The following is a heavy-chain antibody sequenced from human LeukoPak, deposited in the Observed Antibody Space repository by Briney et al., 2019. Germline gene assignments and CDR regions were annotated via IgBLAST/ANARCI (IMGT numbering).Heavy chain of an antibody. CDR3: ARVWDGVATNWFDP. V-gene: IGHV4-4*07. CDR2: IYTSGST. J-gene: IGHJ5*02. D-gene: IGHD4-17*01. Sequence: PSETLSLTCTVSGGSISSYYWSWIRQPAGKGLEWIGRIYTSGSTNYNPSLKSRVTMSVDTSKNQFSLKLSSVTAADTAVYYCARVWDGVATNWFDPWGQGTLVTVSS. CDR1: GGSISSYY.